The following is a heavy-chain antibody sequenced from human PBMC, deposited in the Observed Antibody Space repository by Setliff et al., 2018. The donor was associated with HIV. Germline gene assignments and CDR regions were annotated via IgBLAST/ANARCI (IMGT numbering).Heavy chain of an antibody. CDR1: GYTFTTYS. J-gene: IGHJ4*02. CDR3: ARRASTAEVFDY. D-gene: IGHD1-1*01. Sequence: ASVKVSCKVSGYTFTTYSIHWVRQAPGRRPEWMGWLRTGNGDTSYSESLQGRVTFTSDTSANTAYMELKSLGSDDTAVYFCARRASTAEVFDYWGQGTLVTVSS. V-gene: IGHV1-3*04. CDR2: LRTGNGDT.